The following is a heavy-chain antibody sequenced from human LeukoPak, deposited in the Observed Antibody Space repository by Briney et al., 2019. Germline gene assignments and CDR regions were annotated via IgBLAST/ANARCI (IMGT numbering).Heavy chain of an antibody. D-gene: IGHD4-17*01. CDR1: GGSLSGYY. Sequence: SETLSLTCAVYGGSLSGYYWSWIRQPPGKGLEWIGEINHSGSTNYNPSLKSRVTISVDTSKNQFSLKLSSVTAADTAVYYCARRADYGDYLNWFDPWGQGTLVTVSS. V-gene: IGHV4-34*01. CDR2: INHSGST. CDR3: ARRADYGDYLNWFDP. J-gene: IGHJ5*02.